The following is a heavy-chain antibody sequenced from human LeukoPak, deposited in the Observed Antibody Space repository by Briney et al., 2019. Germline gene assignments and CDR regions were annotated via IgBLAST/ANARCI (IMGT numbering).Heavy chain of an antibody. V-gene: IGHV3-43*01. CDR3: AKPRARCSSASCYFDY. CDR1: VFTFDEYT. D-gene: IGHD2-2*01. J-gene: IGHJ4*02. Sequence: GGSLRLSCASSVFTFDEYTMHWVRQAPGKGLEWVSLINSDGYTTHYADSVKGRFTISRDNSKDVLYLQMNSLRTEDTAFYYCAKPRARCSSASCYFDYWGQGTLVSISS. CDR2: INSDGYTT.